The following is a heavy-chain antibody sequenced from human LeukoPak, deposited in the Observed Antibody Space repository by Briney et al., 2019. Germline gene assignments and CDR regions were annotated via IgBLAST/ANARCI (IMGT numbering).Heavy chain of an antibody. CDR3: ARPALGKYCSSTSCYPHYYYYYGMDV. CDR2: IIPIFGTA. CDR1: GGTFSSYA. J-gene: IGHJ6*02. Sequence: SVKVSCKASGGTFSSYAISWVRQAPGQGLEWMGGIIPIFGTANYAQKFQGRVTITADESTSTAYMELSSLRSEDTAVYYCARPALGKYCSSTSCYPHYYYYYGMDVWGQGTTVTVSS. V-gene: IGHV1-69*13. D-gene: IGHD2-2*01.